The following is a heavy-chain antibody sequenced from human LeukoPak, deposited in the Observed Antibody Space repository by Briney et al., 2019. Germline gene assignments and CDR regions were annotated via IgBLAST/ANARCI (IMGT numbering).Heavy chain of an antibody. V-gene: IGHV3-23*01. Sequence: GGSLILSCAASGFTFRSLAMSWILQAPGKGLEWVSTISASGGGTYYADSVKGRFTISRDNSRNTLSLQINSLRAEDTAVYYCAKRLAHTAFDYWGQGTLVTVSS. CDR3: AKRLAHTAFDY. CDR2: ISASGGGT. J-gene: IGHJ4*02. CDR1: GFTFRSLA. D-gene: IGHD2-21*01.